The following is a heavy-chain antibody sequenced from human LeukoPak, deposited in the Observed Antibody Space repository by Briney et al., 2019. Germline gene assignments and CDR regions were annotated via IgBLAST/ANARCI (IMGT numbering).Heavy chain of an antibody. CDR1: GGSISSYY. CDR2: IYYSGST. CDR3: CASILAAAGYFDH. D-gene: IGHD6-13*01. J-gene: IGHJ4*02. Sequence: SETLSLTCTVSGGSISSYYWSWIRQPPGKGLEWIGYIYYSGSTNYNPSLKSRVTISVDTSKNQFSLKLSSVTAADTAMYYCCASILAAAGYFDHWGQGTLVTVSS. V-gene: IGHV4-59*01.